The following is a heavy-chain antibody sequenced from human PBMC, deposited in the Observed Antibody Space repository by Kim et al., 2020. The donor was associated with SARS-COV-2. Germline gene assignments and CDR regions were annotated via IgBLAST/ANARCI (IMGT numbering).Heavy chain of an antibody. CDR2: FDPEDGET. Sequence: ASVKVSCKVSGYTLTELSMHWVRQAPGKGLEWMGGFDPEDGETIYAQKFQGRVTMTEDTSTDTAYMELSSLRSEDTAVYYCATTTAFSISSWFDPWGQGTRVTVSS. J-gene: IGHJ5*02. CDR3: ATTTAFSISSWFDP. CDR1: GYTLTELS. V-gene: IGHV1-24*01. D-gene: IGHD6-6*01.